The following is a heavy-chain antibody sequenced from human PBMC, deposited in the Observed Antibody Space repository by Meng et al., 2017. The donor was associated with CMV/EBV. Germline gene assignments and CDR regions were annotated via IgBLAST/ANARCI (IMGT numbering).Heavy chain of an antibody. Sequence: GGSLRLSCAASGFTFSSYGMHWVRQAPGKGLEWVAVIWYDGSNKYYADSVKGRFTISRDNSKNTLYLQMNSLRAEDTAVYYCAKPYCGGDCYSKEYFDYWGQGTLVTVSS. CDR2: IWYDGSNK. CDR1: GFTFSSYG. V-gene: IGHV3-33*06. D-gene: IGHD2-21*01. J-gene: IGHJ4*02. CDR3: AKPYCGGDCYSKEYFDY.